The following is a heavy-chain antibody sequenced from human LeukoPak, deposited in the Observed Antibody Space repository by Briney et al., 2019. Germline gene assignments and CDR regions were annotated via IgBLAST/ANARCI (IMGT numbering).Heavy chain of an antibody. CDR2: INHSGSA. V-gene: IGHV4-34*01. Sequence: SETLSLTCAVYGGSFSGYYWSWIRQPPGKGLEWIGEINHSGSANYNPSLKSRVTISVDTSKNQFSLKLSSVTAADTAVYYCAGGYSYGFGIWGQGTMVTVSS. CDR3: AGGYSYGFGI. CDR1: GGSFSGYY. D-gene: IGHD5-18*01. J-gene: IGHJ3*02.